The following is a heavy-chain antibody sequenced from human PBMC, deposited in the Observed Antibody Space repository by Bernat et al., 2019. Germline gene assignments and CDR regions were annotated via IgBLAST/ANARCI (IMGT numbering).Heavy chain of an antibody. V-gene: IGHV3-33*01. J-gene: IGHJ4*02. Sequence: QVQLVESGGGVVQPGRSLRLSCAASGFTFSSYGMHWVRQAPGKGLEWVAVIWYDGSNKYYADSVKGRFTISRDKSKNTLYLQMNSLRAEDTAVYYCAREAGLVKYYFDYWGQGTLVTVSS. CDR2: IWYDGSNK. CDR1: GFTFSSYG. D-gene: IGHD6-19*01. CDR3: AREAGLVKYYFDY.